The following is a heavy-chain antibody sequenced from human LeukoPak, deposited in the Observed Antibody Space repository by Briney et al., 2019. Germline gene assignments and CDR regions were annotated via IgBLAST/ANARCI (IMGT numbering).Heavy chain of an antibody. CDR3: ARDRSSSWSPDFDY. J-gene: IGHJ4*02. CDR1: GFTFSSYE. V-gene: IGHV3-48*03. CDR2: ISSSGSTI. D-gene: IGHD6-13*01. Sequence: GGSLRLSCAASGFTFSSYEMNWVCQAPGKGLEWVSYISSSGSTIYYADSVKGRFTISRDNAKNSLYLQMNSLRAEDTAVYYCARDRSSSWSPDFDYWGQGTLVTVSS.